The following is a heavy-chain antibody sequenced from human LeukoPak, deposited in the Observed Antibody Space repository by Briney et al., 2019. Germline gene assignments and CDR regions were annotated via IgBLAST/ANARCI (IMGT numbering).Heavy chain of an antibody. D-gene: IGHD3-10*01. CDR3: ASTLWFGELWRYNWFDP. Sequence: TGGSLRLSCAASGFTFSSYSMNWVRQAPGKGLEWVSSISSSSSYIYYADSVKGRFTISRDNAKNSLYLQMNSLRAEDTAVYYCASTLWFGELWRYNWFDPWGQGTLVTVSS. CDR1: GFTFSSYS. J-gene: IGHJ5*02. CDR2: ISSSSSYI. V-gene: IGHV3-21*01.